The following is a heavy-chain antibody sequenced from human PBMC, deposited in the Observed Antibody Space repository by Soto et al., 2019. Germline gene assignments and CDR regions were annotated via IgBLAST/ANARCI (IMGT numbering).Heavy chain of an antibody. CDR2: IIPIFGTA. V-gene: IGHV1-69*01. Sequence: QVQLVQSGAEVKKPGSSVKVSCKASGGTFSSYAISWVRQAPGQGLEWMGGIIPIFGTANYAQKFQGRVTITADESTSTAYMELSSLRSEDTAVYYCARGGDNWSYRLLRWLYATTYYYYGMDVWGQGTTVTVSS. CDR3: ARGGDNWSYRLLRWLYATTYYYYGMDV. CDR1: GGTFSSYA. D-gene: IGHD1-7*01. J-gene: IGHJ6*02.